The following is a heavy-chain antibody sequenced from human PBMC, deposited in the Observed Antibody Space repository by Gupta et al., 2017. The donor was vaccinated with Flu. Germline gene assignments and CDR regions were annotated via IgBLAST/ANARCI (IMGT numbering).Heavy chain of an antibody. J-gene: IGHJ6*02. CDR1: GFTFSSHW. D-gene: IGHD3-9*01. CDR2: IKSDGSSS. V-gene: IGHV3-74*01. CDR3: ARDGTPLRYFDWLAPHGMDV. Sequence: DVQLVESGGGLVQPGGSLRLSCAVSGFTFSSHWMHWVRQAPGKGLEWVSRIKSDGSSSGYADSVKGRFTISRDNAKNTVYLQMNSLRAEDTAVYYCARDGTPLRYFDWLAPHGMDVWGHGTTVSVSS.